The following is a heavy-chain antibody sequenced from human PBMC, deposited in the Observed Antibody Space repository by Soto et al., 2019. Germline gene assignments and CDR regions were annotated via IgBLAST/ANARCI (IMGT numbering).Heavy chain of an antibody. CDR2: ISYDGSQE. CDR3: AKDLYSSGWYNYFDP. D-gene: IGHD6-19*01. CDR1: GFTLTNSG. V-gene: IGHV3-30*18. J-gene: IGHJ5*02. Sequence: QVQLVESGGGVVQPGRSLILSCAASGFTLTNSGMHWVRQAPGKGLEWVAMISYDGSQEHFIDSAKGRFTISRDNSKNTLYLQMNSLRPEDTAVYYCAKDLYSSGWYNYFDPWGQGTLVTVSS.